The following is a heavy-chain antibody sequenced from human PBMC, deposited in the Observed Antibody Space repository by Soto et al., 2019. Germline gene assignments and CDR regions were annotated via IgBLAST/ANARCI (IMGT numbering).Heavy chain of an antibody. CDR3: ARDPVLRVLEWDPAPGWFDS. J-gene: IGHJ5*01. Sequence: ASVKVSCKASGYTFTGYYMHWVRQAPGQGLEWMGWINPNSGGTNYAQKFQGWVTMTRDTSISTAYMELSRLRSDDTAVYYCARDPVLRVLEWDPAPGWFDSWGQGTLVTVSS. CDR2: INPNSGGT. D-gene: IGHD3-3*01. CDR1: GYTFTGYY. V-gene: IGHV1-2*04.